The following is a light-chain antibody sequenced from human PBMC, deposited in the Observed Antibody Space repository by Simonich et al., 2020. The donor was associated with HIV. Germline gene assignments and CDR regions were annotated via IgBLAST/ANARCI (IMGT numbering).Light chain of an antibody. V-gene: IGKV3-15*01. CDR3: QQYNYWPLFLT. CDR1: QSVSSN. CDR2: GAS. Sequence: EIVMTQSPATLSVSPGERATLSCRASQSVSSNLAWYQQKPGQYPRLLIYGASARATGIPARFSGSGSGTDFTLTISSLQSEDFAVYYCQQYNYWPLFLTFGGGTKVEIK. J-gene: IGKJ4*01.